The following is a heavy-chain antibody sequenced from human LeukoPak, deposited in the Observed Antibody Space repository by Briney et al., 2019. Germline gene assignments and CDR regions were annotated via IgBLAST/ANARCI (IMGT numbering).Heavy chain of an antibody. Sequence: ASVKVSYKASGYTFTGYYMHWVRQAPGQGLEWMGRINPNSGGTNYAQKFQGRVTMTRDTSISTAYMELSRLRSDDTAVYYCARVSGSSWGGDFDHWGQGTLVTVSS. D-gene: IGHD6-13*01. J-gene: IGHJ4*02. CDR3: ARVSGSSWGGDFDH. V-gene: IGHV1-2*06. CDR2: INPNSGGT. CDR1: GYTFTGYY.